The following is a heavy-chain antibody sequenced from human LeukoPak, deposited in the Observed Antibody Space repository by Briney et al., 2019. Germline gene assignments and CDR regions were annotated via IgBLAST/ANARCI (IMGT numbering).Heavy chain of an antibody. D-gene: IGHD4-17*01. J-gene: IGHJ6*03. CDR2: IYYSGST. CDR3: ARENTVTINYYYYYMDV. Sequence: SETLSLTCTVSGGSIISSIYYWGWIRQPPGKGLEWIGSIYYSGSTYYNPSLKSRVSISIDTSKNQFSLKLSSVTAADTAVYYCARENTVTINYYYYYMDVWGKGTTVTISS. V-gene: IGHV4-39*07. CDR1: GGSIISSIYY.